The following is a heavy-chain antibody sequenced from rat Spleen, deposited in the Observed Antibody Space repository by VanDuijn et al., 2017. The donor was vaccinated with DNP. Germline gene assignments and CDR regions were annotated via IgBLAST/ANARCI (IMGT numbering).Heavy chain of an antibody. V-gene: IGHV5-31*01. CDR1: GFIFSNYW. D-gene: IGHD1-1*01. CDR2: ISNTGDHT. Sequence: EVQLAESGGGLVQPGRSLKLSCVASGFIFSNYWMTWIRQAPGKGLEWVASISNTGDHTYYSDSVKGRFSLSSDNAKNTLYLQVNSLRSEDSATDYCTRDSGDWYFDCWGPGTMVTVSS. J-gene: IGHJ1*01. CDR3: TRDSGDWYFDC.